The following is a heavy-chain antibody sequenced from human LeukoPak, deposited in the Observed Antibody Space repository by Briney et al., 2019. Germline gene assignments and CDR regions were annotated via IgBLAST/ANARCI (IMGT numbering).Heavy chain of an antibody. CDR1: GFTFSSYS. CDR3: AKAKVTTVFLDY. J-gene: IGHJ4*02. CDR2: ISSSSCYI. V-gene: IGHV3-21*01. Sequence: GGSLRLSCAASGFTFSSYSMNWVRQAPAKGLEWVSSISSSSCYIFYADSVKGRLTIPRDNAKNSLYLQMSSLRAEDTAVYYCAKAKVTTVFLDYWGQGTLVTVSS. D-gene: IGHD4-17*01.